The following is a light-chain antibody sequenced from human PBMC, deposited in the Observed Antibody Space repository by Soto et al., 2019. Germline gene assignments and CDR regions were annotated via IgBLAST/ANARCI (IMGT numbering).Light chain of an antibody. CDR1: SSDVGGYNY. CDR3: SSYTGSSTYV. J-gene: IGLJ1*01. Sequence: QSALTQPASVSGSPGQSITISCTGTSSDVGGYNYVSWYQQHPGKAPKLMIFEVSNRPSGVSNRFSGSRSGNTASLTISGLQGEDEADYYCSSYTGSSTYVFGTGTKLTVL. V-gene: IGLV2-14*01. CDR2: EVS.